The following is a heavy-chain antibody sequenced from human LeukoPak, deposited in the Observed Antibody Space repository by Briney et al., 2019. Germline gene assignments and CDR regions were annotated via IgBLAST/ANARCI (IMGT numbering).Heavy chain of an antibody. CDR3: VSEIAVAGNEVIVGFGY. J-gene: IGHJ4*02. CDR2: IKQDGSEK. Sequence: GGSLRLSCAASGFIFSSYWMSWVRQAPGKGLEWVANIKQDGSEKYYVDSVKGRFTISRDNAKNSLYLQMNSLRAEDTAVYYCVSEIAVAGNEVIVGFGYWGQGTLVTVSS. D-gene: IGHD6-19*01. CDR1: GFIFSSYW. V-gene: IGHV3-7*01.